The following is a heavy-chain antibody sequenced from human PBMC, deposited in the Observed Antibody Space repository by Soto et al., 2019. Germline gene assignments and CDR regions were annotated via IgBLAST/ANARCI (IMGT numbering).Heavy chain of an antibody. CDR2: IHHSGAT. J-gene: IGHJ6*02. V-gene: IGHV4-4*02. CDR1: GDSITGDNW. Sequence: QVQLQESGPGLVQPSGTLSLTCAVSGDSITGDNWWSWVRQPPGKGLEWIGEIHHSGATNYNPSLRRRVPISVDKSKHQFSLKLNSVTAADTAMFYCATQGFYRMGVWGRGTTVTVSS. CDR3: ATQGFYRMGV.